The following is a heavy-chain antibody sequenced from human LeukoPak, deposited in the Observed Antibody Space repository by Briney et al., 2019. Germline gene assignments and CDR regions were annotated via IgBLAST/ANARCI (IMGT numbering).Heavy chain of an antibody. CDR2: IYYSGST. CDR1: GGSISSYY. J-gene: IGHJ1*01. Sequence: PSETLSLTCTVSGGSISSYYWSWIRQPPGKELEWIGYIYYSGSTNSNPSLKSRVTISEDTSKNQFSLKLSSVTAADTAVYYCASSLSSSWYNGYFQHWGQGTLVTVSS. D-gene: IGHD6-13*01. V-gene: IGHV4-59*08. CDR3: ASSLSSSWYNGYFQH.